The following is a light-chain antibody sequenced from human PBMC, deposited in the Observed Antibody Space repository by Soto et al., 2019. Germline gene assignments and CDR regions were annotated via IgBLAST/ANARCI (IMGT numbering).Light chain of an antibody. CDR2: DVS. CDR1: SSDVGGYNY. CDR3: STYTSSSTQV. Sequence: QSALTQPASVSGSPGQSITISCTGTSSDVGGYNYVSWYQQHPGKAPKLMIYDVSNRPSGISNRFSASKSGNTASLTISGLQAEDEADYFCSTYTSSSTQVFETGTKVTVL. V-gene: IGLV2-14*01. J-gene: IGLJ1*01.